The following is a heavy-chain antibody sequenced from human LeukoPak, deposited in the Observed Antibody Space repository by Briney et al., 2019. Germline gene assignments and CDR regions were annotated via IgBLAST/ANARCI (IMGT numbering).Heavy chain of an antibody. CDR3: ARDGKGRYSSGSDWFDP. J-gene: IGHJ5*02. CDR1: GFTFSSYA. D-gene: IGHD6-19*01. V-gene: IGHV3-23*01. CDR2: ISGSGGSA. Sequence: GGSLRLSCAASGFTFSSYAMSWVRQAPGKGLESVSVISGSGGSAYYADSVKGRFTISRDNSKNTLYLQMNSLRAEDTAVYYCARDGKGRYSSGSDWFDPWGQGTLVTVSS.